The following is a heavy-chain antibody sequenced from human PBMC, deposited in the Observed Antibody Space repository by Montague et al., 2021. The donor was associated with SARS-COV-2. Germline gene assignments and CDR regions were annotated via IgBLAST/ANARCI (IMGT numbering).Heavy chain of an antibody. D-gene: IGHD4-23*01. CDR2: ISYDAYNS. CDR3: ARGHYGAKTYGMDV. Sequence: SLRLSCAASGFNFGSFAMHWVRQAPGKGLEWVALISYDAYNSDYRDSVKGRFTISRDNSKNMLFLQMSGLRLDDTAVYYCARGHYGAKTYGMDVWGQGTTVIVSS. J-gene: IGHJ6*02. CDR1: GFNFGSFA. V-gene: IGHV3-30*04.